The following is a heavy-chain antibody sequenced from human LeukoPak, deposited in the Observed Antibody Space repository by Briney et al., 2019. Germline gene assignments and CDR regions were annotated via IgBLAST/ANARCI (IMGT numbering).Heavy chain of an antibody. V-gene: IGHV4-59*11. J-gene: IGHJ4*02. D-gene: IGHD5-24*01. Sequence: SETLSLTCTVSGGSISTHYWIWIRQPPGKGLEWIGYIHHSGSTNYNPSLKSRVTISVDTSKNQFSLKLSSVTAADTAVYYCARRVDGYNFASFDYWGQGTLVTGSS. CDR2: IHHSGST. CDR1: GGSISTHY. CDR3: ARRVDGYNFASFDY.